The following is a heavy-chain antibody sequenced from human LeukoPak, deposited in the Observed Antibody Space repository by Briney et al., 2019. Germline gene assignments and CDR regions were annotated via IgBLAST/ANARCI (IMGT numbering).Heavy chain of an antibody. CDR2: INSDGSST. CDR1: GFTFSSYW. CDR3: ARDDSSWSNWLDP. V-gene: IGHV3-74*01. D-gene: IGHD6-13*01. Sequence: GGSLRLSCATSGFTFSSYWMHWVRQAPGKGLVWVSRINSDGSSTSYADSVKGRFTISRDNAKNTLYLQMNSLRAEDTAVYYCARDDSSWSNWLDPWGQGTLVTVSS. J-gene: IGHJ5*02.